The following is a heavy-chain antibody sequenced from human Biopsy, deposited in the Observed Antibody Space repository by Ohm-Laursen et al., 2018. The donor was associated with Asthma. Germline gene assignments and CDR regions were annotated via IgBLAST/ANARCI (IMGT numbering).Heavy chain of an antibody. CDR3: ARGPELDV. V-gene: IGHV4-34*01. Sequence: GTLSLTCDVYPGSFSGFFWTWIRQSPGKGLEWIGEANERGVTNNNPSLKSRVIISIDTYWNRVSLKLTSVTAADTAVYYCARGPELDVWGQGTTVTVSS. J-gene: IGHJ6*02. CDR1: PGSFSGFF. CDR2: ANERGVT.